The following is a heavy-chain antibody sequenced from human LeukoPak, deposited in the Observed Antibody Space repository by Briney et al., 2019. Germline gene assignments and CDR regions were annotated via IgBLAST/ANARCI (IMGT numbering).Heavy chain of an antibody. CDR2: IYPGDSDT. Sequence: KGGESLKISCKGSGYSFTSYWIGWVRQMPGKGLEWMGIIYPGDSDTRYSPSFQGQVTISADKSISTAYLQWSSLKASDTAMYYCARSPIAAAGTNWFDPWGQGTLVTVSS. V-gene: IGHV5-51*01. CDR1: GYSFTSYW. J-gene: IGHJ5*02. D-gene: IGHD6-13*01. CDR3: ARSPIAAAGTNWFDP.